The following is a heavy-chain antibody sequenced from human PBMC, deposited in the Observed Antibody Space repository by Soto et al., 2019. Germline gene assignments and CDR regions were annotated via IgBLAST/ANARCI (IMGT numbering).Heavy chain of an antibody. V-gene: IGHV3-30*03. D-gene: IGHD3-9*01. CDR2: ISYDGSNK. Sequence: PGGSLRLSCAASGFTFSSYGMNWVRQAPGKGLEWVAVISYDGSNKYYADSVKGRFTISRDNSKNTLYLQMNSLRAEDTAVYYCAGQGYDILTGYPNSPFDYWGQGTLVTVSS. J-gene: IGHJ4*02. CDR3: AGQGYDILTGYPNSPFDY. CDR1: GFTFSSYG.